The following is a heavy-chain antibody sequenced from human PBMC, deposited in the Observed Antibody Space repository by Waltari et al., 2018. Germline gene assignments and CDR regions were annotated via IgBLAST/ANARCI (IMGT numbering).Heavy chain of an antibody. CDR2: MNPKTGQT. CDR3: ARWGYSGYDFAKATIAFDT. V-gene: IGHV1-8*01. J-gene: IGHJ3*02. D-gene: IGHD5-12*01. CDR1: GYAFTNNN. Sequence: QVQLVQSGAEVKKPGASVKVSCKASGYAFTNNNINWVRQATGQGLEWMGYMNPKTGQTGYAQKFQGRVTMTSDTSISTAYMELSSLRYEDTAAYYCARWGYSGYDFAKATIAFDTWGQGTTVTVSS.